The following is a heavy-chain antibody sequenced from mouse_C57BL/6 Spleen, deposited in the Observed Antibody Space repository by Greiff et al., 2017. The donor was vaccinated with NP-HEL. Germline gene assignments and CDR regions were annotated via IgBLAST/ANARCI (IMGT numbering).Heavy chain of an antibody. Sequence: EVNVVESGGGLVKPGGSLKLSCAASGFTFSDYGMHWVRQAPEKGLEWVAYISSGSSTIYYADTVKGRFTISRDNAKNTLFLQMTSLRSEVTAMYYCARELYYSNYYSFDYWGQGTTLTVSS. V-gene: IGHV5-17*01. CDR2: ISSGSSTI. CDR3: ARELYYSNYYSFDY. D-gene: IGHD2-5*01. CDR1: GFTFSDYG. J-gene: IGHJ2*01.